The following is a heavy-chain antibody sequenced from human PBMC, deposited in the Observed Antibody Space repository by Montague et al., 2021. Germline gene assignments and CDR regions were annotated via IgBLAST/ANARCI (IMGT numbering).Heavy chain of an antibody. J-gene: IGHJ4*02. CDR1: GFTVTSYA. CDR2: IWFDGSNI. V-gene: IGHV3-33*01. Sequence: SLRLSCAASGFTVTSYAMHWVRQAPGKGLEWVALIWFDGSNIKYADSVKGRFTISRDTPKNTLSLEMDSLTADDTAVYYCVRGRPPWLDRGFDLWGQGTLVTVSS. D-gene: IGHD6-19*01. CDR3: VRGRPPWLDRGFDL.